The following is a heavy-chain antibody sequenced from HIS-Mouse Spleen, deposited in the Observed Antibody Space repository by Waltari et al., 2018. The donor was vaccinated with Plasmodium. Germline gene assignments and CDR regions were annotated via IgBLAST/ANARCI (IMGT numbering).Heavy chain of an antibody. CDR2: IYYSGST. CDR3: ARDCSSTSCLDAFDI. J-gene: IGHJ3*02. Sequence: QVQLLESGPGLVKPSETLSLTCTVSGGSISSYYWSWIRQPPGKGLEWIGYIYYSGSTNYNPSLKSRVTISVDTSKNQFSLKLSSVTAADTAVYYCARDCSSTSCLDAFDIWGQGTMVTVSS. V-gene: IGHV4-59*01. D-gene: IGHD2-2*01. CDR1: GGSISSYY.